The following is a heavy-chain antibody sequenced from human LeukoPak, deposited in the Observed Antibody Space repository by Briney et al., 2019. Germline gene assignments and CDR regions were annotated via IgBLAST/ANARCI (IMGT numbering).Heavy chain of an antibody. D-gene: IGHD3-3*01. CDR2: IYYSGST. CDR3: ARGAYYDFWSGYYTNSYFDY. Sequence: SQTLSLTCTVSGGSISSGDYYWSWIRQPPGKGLEWIGYIYYSGSTYYNPSLKSRVTISVDTSKNQFSLKLSSVTAADTAVYYCARGAYYDFWSGYYTNSYFDYWGQGTLVTVSS. V-gene: IGHV4-30-4*08. CDR1: GGSISSGDYY. J-gene: IGHJ4*02.